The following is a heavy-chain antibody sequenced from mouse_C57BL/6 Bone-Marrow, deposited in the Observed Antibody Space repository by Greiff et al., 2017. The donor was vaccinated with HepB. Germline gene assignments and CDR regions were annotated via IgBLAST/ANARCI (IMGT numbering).Heavy chain of an antibody. CDR1: GYAFSSSW. V-gene: IGHV1-82*01. Sequence: QVQLKESGPELVKPGASVKISCKASGYAFSSSWMNWVKQRPGKGLEWIGRIYPGDGDTNYNGKFKGKATLTADKSSSTAYMQLSSLTSEDSAVYFCARCRYFDVWGTGTTVTVSS. CDR3: ARCRYFDV. J-gene: IGHJ1*03. CDR2: IYPGDGDT.